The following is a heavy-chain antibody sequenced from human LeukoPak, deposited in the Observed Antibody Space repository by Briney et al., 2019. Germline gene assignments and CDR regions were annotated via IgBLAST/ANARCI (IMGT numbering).Heavy chain of an antibody. CDR3: AKDQWSSAPGYFDY. Sequence: GGSLRLSCAASGFTFSSYAMSWVRQAPGKGLEWVSSISNSGGNTYYADSVKGRFTISRDNSKNTLFLQMDSPRAEDTAVYYCAKDQWSSAPGYFDYWGQGTLVTVSS. J-gene: IGHJ4*02. CDR2: ISNSGGNT. D-gene: IGHD2-15*01. CDR1: GFTFSSYA. V-gene: IGHV3-23*01.